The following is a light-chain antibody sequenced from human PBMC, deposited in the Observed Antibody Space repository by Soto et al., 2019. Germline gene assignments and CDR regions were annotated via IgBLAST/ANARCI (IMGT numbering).Light chain of an antibody. V-gene: IGKV1-5*01. J-gene: IGKJ1*01. Sequence: DIQLTQSPSFLSASLGDRVTITCRASQSISSWLAWYQQKPGKAPKLLLYDVSNLESGVPSRFSGSGSGTEFTLTIRSLKSDDFATYFCQQYDSYRTFGQGTKLDIK. CDR3: QQYDSYRT. CDR2: DVS. CDR1: QSISSW.